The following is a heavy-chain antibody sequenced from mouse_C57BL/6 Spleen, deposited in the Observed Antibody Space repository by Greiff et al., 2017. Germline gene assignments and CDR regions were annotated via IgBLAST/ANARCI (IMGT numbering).Heavy chain of an antibody. CDR3: ARAGRGFAY. J-gene: IGHJ3*01. D-gene: IGHD3-3*01. CDR2: IYPSDSET. V-gene: IGHV1-61*01. Sequence: VQLQQPGAELVRPGSSVKLSCKASGYTFTSYWMDWVKQRPGQGLEWIGNIYPSDSETHYNQKFKDKATLTVDKSSSTAYMQLSSLTSEDSAVXCCARAGRGFAYWGKGTLVTVSA. CDR1: GYTFTSYW.